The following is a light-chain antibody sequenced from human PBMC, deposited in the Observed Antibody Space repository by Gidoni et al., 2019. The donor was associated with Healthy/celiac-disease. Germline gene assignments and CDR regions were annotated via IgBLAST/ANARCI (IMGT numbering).Light chain of an antibody. V-gene: IGKV3-20*01. CDR1: QSVSSSY. CDR2: GAS. Sequence: EIVLTQSPGTLSLSPGERATLSCRASQSVSSSYLAWYQQKPGQAPRLLIYGASSRATGIPDRFSGSGSGTDFTLTISRLEPEDFAVYYCQQYGSSPFTFGPXTKVDIK. J-gene: IGKJ3*01. CDR3: QQYGSSPFT.